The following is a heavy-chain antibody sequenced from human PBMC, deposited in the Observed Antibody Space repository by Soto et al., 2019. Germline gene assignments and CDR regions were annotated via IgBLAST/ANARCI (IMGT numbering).Heavy chain of an antibody. J-gene: IGHJ4*02. CDR1: GFTFSPYA. V-gene: IGHV3-23*01. CDR3: AKEVEGGWYYFDY. D-gene: IGHD2-15*01. Sequence: EVQLLESGGGLVQPGGALTLSCAASGFTFSPYAMTLVRQAPGKGLEWVSTISDSDGSTYYADSVKGRFTISRDNSKNTVYLQMNSLRAEDTAVYYCAKEVEGGWYYFDYWGQGTLVTVSS. CDR2: ISDSDGST.